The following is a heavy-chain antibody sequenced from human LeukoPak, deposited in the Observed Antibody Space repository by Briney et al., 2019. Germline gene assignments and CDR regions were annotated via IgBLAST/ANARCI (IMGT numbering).Heavy chain of an antibody. J-gene: IGHJ4*02. V-gene: IGHV3-53*01. CDR2: IYSGGST. CDR3: ARGGYSSSWYHFDY. Sequence: GGSLRLSCAASGFTVSSNYMSWVRQAPGKGLEWVSVIYSGGSTYYADSVKGRFTISRDNSKNTLFLQMNSLRAEDTAVYYCARGGYSSSWYHFDYWGQGTLVTVPS. D-gene: IGHD6-13*01. CDR1: GFTVSSNY.